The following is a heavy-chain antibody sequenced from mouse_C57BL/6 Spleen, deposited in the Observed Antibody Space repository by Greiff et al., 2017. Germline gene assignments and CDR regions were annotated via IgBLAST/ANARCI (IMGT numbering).Heavy chain of an antibody. D-gene: IGHD2-4*01. V-gene: IGHV1-26*01. CDR2: INPNNVGT. CDR3: ARRMITTLYYYAMDY. CDR1: GYTFTDYY. J-gene: IGHJ4*01. Sequence: EVKLQQSGPELVKPGASVKISCKASGYTFTDYYMNWVKQSHGKSLEWIGDINPNNVGTSYNQKFKGKATLTVDKSSSTAYMELRSLTSEDSAVYYCARRMITTLYYYAMDYGGQGTSVTVSS.